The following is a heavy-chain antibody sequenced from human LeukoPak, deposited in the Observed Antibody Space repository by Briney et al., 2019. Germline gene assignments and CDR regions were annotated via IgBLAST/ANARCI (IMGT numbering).Heavy chain of an antibody. CDR2: TYSSGAT. CDR1: GDSVSGYY. D-gene: IGHD3-10*01. CDR3: ARRCYGSGSCLDY. Sequence: PSETLSLTCAVSGDSVSGYYWSWLRQSPGKGLEWIGYTYSSGATKYNPSLESRVSMSVDTSKNQLSLKLSSVTAADTAVYYCARRCYGSGSCLDYWGQGTLVTVSS. J-gene: IGHJ4*02. V-gene: IGHV4-4*09.